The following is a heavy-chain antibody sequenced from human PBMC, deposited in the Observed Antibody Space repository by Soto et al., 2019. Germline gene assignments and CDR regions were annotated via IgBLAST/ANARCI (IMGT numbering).Heavy chain of an antibody. CDR3: ARIPYYGLGIDY. J-gene: IGHJ4*02. CDR2: IFSNDEK. V-gene: IGHV2-26*01. Sequence: SGPTLVNPAETLTLTCTVSGFSLSNARMGVSWIRQPPGKALEWLAHIFSNDEKSYSTSLKSRLTISKDTSKSQVVLTMTNMDPVDTATYYCARIPYYGLGIDYWGQGTLVTVSS. CDR1: GFSLSNARMG. D-gene: IGHD3-10*01.